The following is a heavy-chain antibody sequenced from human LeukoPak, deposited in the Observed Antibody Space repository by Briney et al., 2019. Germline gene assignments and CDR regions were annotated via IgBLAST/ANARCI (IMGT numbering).Heavy chain of an antibody. J-gene: IGHJ4*02. CDR2: ISRSGIST. CDR1: GFTFSSYA. Sequence: PGGSLRLSCAASGFTFSSYAMNWVRQAPGKGLEWVSAISRSGISTYYADSVKGRFTISRDNSKNTLYLQMNSLRAEDTAVYYCAKAPANYVDTAMGTFDYWGQGTLVTVSS. D-gene: IGHD5-18*01. V-gene: IGHV3-23*01. CDR3: AKAPANYVDTAMGTFDY.